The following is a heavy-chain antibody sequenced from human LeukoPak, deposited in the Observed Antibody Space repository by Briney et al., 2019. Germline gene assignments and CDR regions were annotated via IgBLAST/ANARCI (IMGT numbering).Heavy chain of an antibody. V-gene: IGHV4-39*07. CDR2: IYYSGST. D-gene: IGHD3-10*01. CDR3: AMRGSGSNNWFDP. CDR1: GGSISSSSYY. Sequence: SETLSLTCTVSGGSISSSSYYWGWIRQPPGKGLEWIGSIYYSGSTYYNPSLKSRVTISVDTSKNQFSLKLSSVTAADTAVYYCAMRGSGSNNWFDPWGQGTLVTVSS. J-gene: IGHJ5*02.